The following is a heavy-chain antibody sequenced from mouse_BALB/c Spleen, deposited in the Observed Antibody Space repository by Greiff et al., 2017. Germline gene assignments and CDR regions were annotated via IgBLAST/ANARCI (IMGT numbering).Heavy chain of an antibody. CDR2: IWAGGST. Sequence: VKLVESGPGLVAPSQSLSITCTVSGFSLTSYGVHWVRQPPGKGLEWLGVIWAGGSTNYNSALMSRLSISKDNSKSQVFLKMNSLQTDDTAMYYCAREYGNYEGAMDYWGQGTSVTVSS. D-gene: IGHD2-10*02. V-gene: IGHV2-9*02. J-gene: IGHJ4*01. CDR1: GFSLTSYG. CDR3: AREYGNYEGAMDY.